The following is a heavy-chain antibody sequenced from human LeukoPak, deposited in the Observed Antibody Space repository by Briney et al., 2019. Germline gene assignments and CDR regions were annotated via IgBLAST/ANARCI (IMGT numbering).Heavy chain of an antibody. CDR2: IIPIFGTA. CDR3: ARDSSGSYLFNWFDP. V-gene: IGHV1-69*01. Sequence: SVKVSCKASGGTFSSYAISWVRQAPGQGLEWMGGIIPIFGTANYAQKFQGRVTITADESTSTAYMELSSLRSEDTAVCYCARDSSGSYLFNWFDPWGQGTLVTVSS. D-gene: IGHD1-26*01. CDR1: GGTFSSYA. J-gene: IGHJ5*02.